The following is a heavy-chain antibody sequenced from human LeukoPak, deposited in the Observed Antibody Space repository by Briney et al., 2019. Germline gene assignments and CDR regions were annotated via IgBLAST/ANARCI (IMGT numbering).Heavy chain of an antibody. V-gene: IGHV4-31*03. J-gene: IGHJ4*02. D-gene: IGHD5-18*01. CDR1: GASISGTSYY. CDR2: IHFSGTV. CDR3: AAGGDIAKGGNY. Sequence: SETLSFTCTVSGASISGTSYYWTWTRHHPREGLEWLGFIHFSGTVYYNPSLISRLIISADTSKNQMSLKLSSVTAADTAVYYCAAGGDIAKGGNYWGQGTQVTVSS.